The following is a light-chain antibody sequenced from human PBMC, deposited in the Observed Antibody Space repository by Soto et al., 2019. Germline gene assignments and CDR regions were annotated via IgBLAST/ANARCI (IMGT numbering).Light chain of an antibody. J-gene: IGLJ2*01. CDR2: EDS. CDR3: QVWDSSSDHPHVV. V-gene: IGLV3-21*02. Sequence: SYELTQPPSVSVAPGQTARITCGGNNIGSKSVHWYQQKPGQAPVLGVYEDSDRPSGIPERFSGSNSGNTATLTISRVEAGDEADYYCQVWDSSSDHPHVVFGGGTKLTVL. CDR1: NIGSKS.